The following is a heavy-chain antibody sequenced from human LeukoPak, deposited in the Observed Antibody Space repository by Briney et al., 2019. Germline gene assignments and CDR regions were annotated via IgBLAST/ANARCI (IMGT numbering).Heavy chain of an antibody. D-gene: IGHD5-12*01. CDR1: GFTFSSYG. CDR2: ISYDGSNK. CDR3: AKGPGYSGYDPRQSYDY. J-gene: IGHJ4*02. V-gene: IGHV3-30*18. Sequence: TGGSLRLSCAAPGFTFSSYGMHWVRQAPGKGLEWVAVISYDGSNKYYADSVKGRFTISRDNSKNTLYLQMNSLRAEDTAVYYCAKGPGYSGYDPRQSYDYWGQGTLVTVSS.